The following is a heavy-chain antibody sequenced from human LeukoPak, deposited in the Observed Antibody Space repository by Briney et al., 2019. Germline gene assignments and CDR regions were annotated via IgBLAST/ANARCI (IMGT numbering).Heavy chain of an antibody. CDR2: ISWNSGSI. Sequence: GGSLRLSCAASGFTFDDYAMHWVRQAPGKGLEWVSGISWNSGSIGYADSVKGRFTISRDNAKNSLYLQMNSLRAEDTALYYCAKDIIPGSSGKRTPYYYGMDVWGQGTTVTVSS. D-gene: IGHD3-22*01. CDR1: GFTFDDYA. V-gene: IGHV3-9*01. CDR3: AKDIIPGSSGKRTPYYYGMDV. J-gene: IGHJ6*02.